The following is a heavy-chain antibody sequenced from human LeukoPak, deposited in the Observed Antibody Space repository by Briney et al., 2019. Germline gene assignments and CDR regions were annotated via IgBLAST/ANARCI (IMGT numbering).Heavy chain of an antibody. CDR2: ISSSSSTI. CDR1: GFTFSSYS. D-gene: IGHD3-16*01. Sequence: GGSLRLSCAASGFTFSSYSMNWVRQAPGKGLEWVSYISSSSSTIYYADSVKGRFTISRDNAKNSLYLQMNSLGAEDTAVYYCARDGGVGYWGQGTLVTVSS. V-gene: IGHV3-48*01. J-gene: IGHJ4*02. CDR3: ARDGGVGY.